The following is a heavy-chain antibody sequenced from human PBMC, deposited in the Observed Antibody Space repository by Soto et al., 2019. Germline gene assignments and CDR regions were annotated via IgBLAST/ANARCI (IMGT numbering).Heavy chain of an antibody. V-gene: IGHV3-74*01. CDR2: IKSDGSTT. J-gene: IGHJ5*02. D-gene: IGHD2-2*01. Sequence: EVQLVESGGGLVQPGGSLRLSCAASGFTFSSYWMHWVRQAPGKGLVWVSRIKSDGSTTTYADSVKGRFTISRDNAKNTLYLQMNSLGAEDTAVYYCAMMKRYCSSTSCSPWGQGTLVTVSS. CDR1: GFTFSSYW. CDR3: AMMKRYCSSTSCSP.